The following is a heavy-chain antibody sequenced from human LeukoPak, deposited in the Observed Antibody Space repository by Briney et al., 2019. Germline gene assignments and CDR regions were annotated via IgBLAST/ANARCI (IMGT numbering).Heavy chain of an antibody. D-gene: IGHD6-6*01. V-gene: IGHV3-23*01. Sequence: PGGSLRLSCAASGFTFSSYAMSWVRQAPGKGLEWVSAISGSGGSTYYADSVKGRITISRDNSKNTLYLQMNSLRAEDTAVYYCAKDIAARRASFFDYWGQGTLVTVSS. J-gene: IGHJ4*02. CDR3: AKDIAARRASFFDY. CDR1: GFTFSSYA. CDR2: ISGSGGST.